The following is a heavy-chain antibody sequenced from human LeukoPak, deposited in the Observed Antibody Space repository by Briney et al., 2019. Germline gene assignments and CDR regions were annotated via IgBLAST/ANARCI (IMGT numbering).Heavy chain of an antibody. Sequence: PSETLSLTCTVSGGSISSSSYYWGWIRQPPGKGLEWMGSIYYSGSTYYNPSLKSRVTISVDTSKNQFSLKLSSVTAADTAVYYCATVYYDILTGYPTFDYWGQGTLVTVSS. J-gene: IGHJ4*02. CDR2: IYYSGST. V-gene: IGHV4-39*01. D-gene: IGHD3-9*01. CDR1: GGSISSSSYY. CDR3: ATVYYDILTGYPTFDY.